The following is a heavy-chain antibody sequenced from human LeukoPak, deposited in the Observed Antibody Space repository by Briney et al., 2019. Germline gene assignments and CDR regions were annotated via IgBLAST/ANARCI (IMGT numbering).Heavy chain of an antibody. CDR1: GFTLSSHA. CDR3: ARARQFGSGWTAYFDH. J-gene: IGHJ4*02. D-gene: IGHD6-19*01. CDR2: IHSGGGT. V-gene: IGHV3-23*01. Sequence: GGSLRLSCAASGFTLSSHAMSWVRQAPGKGLEWVSAIHSGGGTYYAASVRGRFTISRHNSQSTLYLQMYSLKAEDTAVYYCARARQFGSGWTAYFDHWGQGTLVTVSS.